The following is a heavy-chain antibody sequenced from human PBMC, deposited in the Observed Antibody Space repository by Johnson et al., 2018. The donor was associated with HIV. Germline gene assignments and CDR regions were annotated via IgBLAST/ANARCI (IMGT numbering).Heavy chain of an antibody. Sequence: VKLVESGGGLVKPGVSLRLSCIVSGFTFSDAWMSWVRQAPGKGLEWVGHIKSKTDGGTTDYAAPVKGRFTISRDDSKNTVYLQMNSLRAEDTAVYYCVKSASAGDPFLGAFDIWGQGTMVTVSS. V-gene: IGHV3-15*01. J-gene: IGHJ3*02. D-gene: IGHD6-13*01. CDR2: IKSKTDGGTT. CDR1: GFTFSDAW. CDR3: VKSASAGDPFLGAFDI.